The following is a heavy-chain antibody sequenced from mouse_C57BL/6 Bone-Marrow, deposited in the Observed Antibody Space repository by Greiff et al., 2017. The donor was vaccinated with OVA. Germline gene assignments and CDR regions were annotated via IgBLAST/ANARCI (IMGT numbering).Heavy chain of an antibody. CDR2: IRNKANGYTT. V-gene: IGHV7-3*01. CDR3: ARLDYYYAMDY. Sequence: EVKLVESGGGLVQPGGSLSLSCAASGFTFTDYYMSWVRQPPGKALEWLGFIRNKANGYTTEYSASVKGRFTISRDNSQSILYLQMNALRAEDSATYYCARLDYYYAMDYWGQGTSVTVSS. D-gene: IGHD2-13*01. J-gene: IGHJ4*01. CDR1: GFTFTDYY.